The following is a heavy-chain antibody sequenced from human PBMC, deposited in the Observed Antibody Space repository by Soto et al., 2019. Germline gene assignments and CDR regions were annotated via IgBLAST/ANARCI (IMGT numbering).Heavy chain of an antibody. J-gene: IGHJ4*02. CDR2: ISGSSGNT. CDR1: GFTSSNYG. V-gene: IGHV1-18*01. D-gene: IGHD3-3*01. CDR3: VRDKVMTIFVVSMGVFDY. Sequence: QVQLVQSGVEVKKPGASVKVSCKTSGFTSSNYGISWVRQAPGQRLEWMGWISGSSGNTSYAQKGQGRVTMPTDRSTRTAYMELRCLRSDVTAVYYCVRDKVMTIFVVSMGVFDYWGQGTLVAVSS.